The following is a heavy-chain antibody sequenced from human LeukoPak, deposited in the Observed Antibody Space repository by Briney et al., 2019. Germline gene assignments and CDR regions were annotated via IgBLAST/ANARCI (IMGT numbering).Heavy chain of an antibody. CDR3: AKDGPHYYDSSGYIDY. D-gene: IGHD3-22*01. CDR2: ISGSGGST. CDR1: GFTFSSYA. Sequence: GGSLRLSCAASGFTFSSYAMSWVRQAPGKGLEWVSAISGSGGSTYYADSVKGRFTISRDNSKNTLFLQMNSLRAEDTAEYYCAKDGPHYYDSSGYIDYWGQGTLVTVSS. V-gene: IGHV3-23*01. J-gene: IGHJ4*02.